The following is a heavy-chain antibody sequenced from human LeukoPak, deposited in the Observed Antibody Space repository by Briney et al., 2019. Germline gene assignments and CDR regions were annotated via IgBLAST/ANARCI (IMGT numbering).Heavy chain of an antibody. D-gene: IGHD3-10*01. V-gene: IGHV3-23*01. J-gene: IGHJ4*02. Sequence: GGSLRLSCAASGFTFSSYAVSWVRQAPGKGLEWVSAISGSGGSTYYADSVKGRFTISRDNSKNTLYLQMNSLRAEDTAVYYCANYGSGSYYSFDYWGQGTLVTVSS. CDR1: GFTFSSYA. CDR3: ANYGSGSYYSFDY. CDR2: ISGSGGST.